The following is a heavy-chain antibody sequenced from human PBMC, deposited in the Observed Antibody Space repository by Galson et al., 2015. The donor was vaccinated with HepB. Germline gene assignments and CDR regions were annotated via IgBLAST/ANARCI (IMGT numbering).Heavy chain of an antibody. CDR1: GFTFSSYA. Sequence: SLRLSCAASGFTFSSYAMHWVRQAPGKGLEYVSAISSNGGSTYYADSVKGRFTISRDNSKNTLYFQMSSLRAEDTAVYYCARHGDIVVVPADAFDIWGQGTMVTVSS. J-gene: IGHJ3*02. V-gene: IGHV3-64D*06. CDR2: ISSNGGST. D-gene: IGHD2-2*01. CDR3: ARHGDIVVVPADAFDI.